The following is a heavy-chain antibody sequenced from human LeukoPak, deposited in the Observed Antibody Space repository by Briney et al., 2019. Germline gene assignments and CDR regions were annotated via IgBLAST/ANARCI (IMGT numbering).Heavy chain of an antibody. CDR1: GGSISSSSYY. V-gene: IGHV4-39*07. D-gene: IGHD3-10*01. J-gene: IGHJ4*02. Sequence: SETLSLTCTVSGGSISSSSYYWGWIRQPPGKGLEWIGRIYTSGSTNYNPSLKSRVTMSVDTSKNQFSLKLSSVTAADTAVYYCARGVVRGVIIGYYFDYWGQGTLVTVSS. CDR2: IYTSGST. CDR3: ARGVVRGVIIGYYFDY.